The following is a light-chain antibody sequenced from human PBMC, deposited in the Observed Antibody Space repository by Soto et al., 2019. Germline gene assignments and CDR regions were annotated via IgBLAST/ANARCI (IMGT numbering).Light chain of an antibody. CDR1: QTVSRNY. J-gene: IGKJ1*01. CDR3: QQYGRSPTT. Sequence: EIVLTQSPGTLSLSPGERATLSCRPSQTVSRNYLAWYQQKPGQAPRLLIYDASSRATGIPDRFSGSGSGTDFTLTSSRLEPEDFAVYYCQQYGRSPTTFGQGTKVDIK. V-gene: IGKV3-20*01. CDR2: DAS.